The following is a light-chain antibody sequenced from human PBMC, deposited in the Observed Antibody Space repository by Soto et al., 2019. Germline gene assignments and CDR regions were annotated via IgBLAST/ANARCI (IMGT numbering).Light chain of an antibody. V-gene: IGKV4-1*01. CDR1: QIALYSSNNKNY. CDR3: QQYYSTPLT. J-gene: IGKJ4*01. Sequence: DIVMTQSPDSLAVSLGERATINCKSSQIALYSSNNKNYLAWYQQKPGQPPKLLIYWASTRESGVPDRFSGSGSGTDFTLTISSLQAEDVAVYYCQQYYSTPLTFGGGTKVDIK. CDR2: WAS.